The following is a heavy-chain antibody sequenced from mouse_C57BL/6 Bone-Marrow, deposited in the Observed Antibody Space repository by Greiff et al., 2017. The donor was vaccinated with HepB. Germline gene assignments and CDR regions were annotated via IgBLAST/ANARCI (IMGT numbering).Heavy chain of an antibody. Sequence: EVQGVESGGGLVQPGGSLKLSCAASGFTFSDYYMYWVRQTPEKRLEWVAYISNGGGSTYYPDTVKGRFTISRDNAKNTLYLQMSRLKSEDTAMYYCARHPTYWGQGTLVTVSA. J-gene: IGHJ3*01. V-gene: IGHV5-12*01. CDR1: GFTFSDYY. CDR3: ARHPTY. CDR2: ISNGGGST.